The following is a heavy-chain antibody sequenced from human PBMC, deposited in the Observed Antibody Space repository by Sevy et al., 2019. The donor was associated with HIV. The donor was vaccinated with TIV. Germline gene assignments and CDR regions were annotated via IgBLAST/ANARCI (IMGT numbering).Heavy chain of an antibody. CDR1: GGSISSSSYF. D-gene: IGHD6-19*01. J-gene: IGHJ2*01. V-gene: IGHV4-39*01. Sequence: SETLSLTCTVSGGSISSSSYFWGWLRQPPGKGLEWIGSFYSTGSTSYNPSLRSRVTVSADTSTNQFTLRLTSVIATDTAVYDCATPRDSGWYEGTGGYFDLWGRGTLVTVSS. CDR3: ATPRDSGWYEGTGGYFDL. CDR2: FYSTGST.